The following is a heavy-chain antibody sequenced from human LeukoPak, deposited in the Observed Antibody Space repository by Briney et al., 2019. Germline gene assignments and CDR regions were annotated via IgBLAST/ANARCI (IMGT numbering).Heavy chain of an antibody. CDR3: ARAPYSSGWYYFDY. CDR1: GGSFSGYY. J-gene: IGHJ4*02. V-gene: IGHV4-34*01. CDR2: INHSGST. Sequence: PSETLSLTCAVYGGSFSGYYWSWIRQPPGKGLEWIGEINHSGSTNYNPSLKSRVTISVDTSKNQFSLKLSSVTAADTAVYYCARAPYSSGWYYFDYWGQGTLVTVSS. D-gene: IGHD6-19*01.